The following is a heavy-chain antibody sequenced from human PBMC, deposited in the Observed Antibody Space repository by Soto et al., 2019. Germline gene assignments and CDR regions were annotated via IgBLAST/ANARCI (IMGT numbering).Heavy chain of an antibody. J-gene: IGHJ4*02. CDR1: GFTFSSYG. V-gene: IGHV3-33*01. Sequence: LRLSCAASGFTFSSYGMHWVRQAPGKGLEWVAVIWYDGSNKYYADSVKGRFTISRDNSKNTLYLQMNSLRAEDTAVYYCAREDTAMVAWYFDYWGQGTLVTVSS. D-gene: IGHD5-18*01. CDR3: AREDTAMVAWYFDY. CDR2: IWYDGSNK.